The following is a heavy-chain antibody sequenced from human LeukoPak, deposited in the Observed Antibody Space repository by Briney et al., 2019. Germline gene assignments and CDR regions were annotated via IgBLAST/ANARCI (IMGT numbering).Heavy chain of an antibody. V-gene: IGHV4-61*01. Sequence: SETLSLTCTVSGGSVSSGSYYWSWIRQPPGKGLEWIGYIYYSGSTNYNPSLKSRVTISVDMSKNQFSLKLSSVTAADTAVYYCARSNRGSGWYGPFDYWGQGTLVTVSS. CDR2: IYYSGST. CDR3: ARSNRGSGWYGPFDY. D-gene: IGHD6-19*01. J-gene: IGHJ4*02. CDR1: GGSVSSGSYY.